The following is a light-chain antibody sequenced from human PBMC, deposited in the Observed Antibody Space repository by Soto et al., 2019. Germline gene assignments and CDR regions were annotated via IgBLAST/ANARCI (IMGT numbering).Light chain of an antibody. CDR2: RAS. V-gene: IGKV3-15*01. CDR3: QQYNNWPGT. CDR1: QSVSGA. J-gene: IGKJ1*01. Sequence: EIVMTQSPATLSVSPGKIATLSCRASQSVSGAVAWYQQKPGQAPRLLIYRASTRATGVPARFSGSGSGTEFTLTISSLQSADFAVNFCQQYNNWPGTFGQGTRWIS.